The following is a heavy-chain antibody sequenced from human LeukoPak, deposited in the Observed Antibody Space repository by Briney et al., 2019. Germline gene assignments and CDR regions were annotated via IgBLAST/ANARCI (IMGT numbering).Heavy chain of an antibody. Sequence: PSETLSLMCTVSGGSMSSSSYYWGWIRQPPGKGLEWIGSIYYSGSTYYNPSLKSRVTISVDTSKNLFSLKLSSLTAADTAVYYCARSATVTTGYFDYWGQEALVTVSS. V-gene: IGHV4-39*07. J-gene: IGHJ4*02. D-gene: IGHD4-17*01. CDR2: IYYSGST. CDR1: GGSMSSSSYY. CDR3: ARSATVTTGYFDY.